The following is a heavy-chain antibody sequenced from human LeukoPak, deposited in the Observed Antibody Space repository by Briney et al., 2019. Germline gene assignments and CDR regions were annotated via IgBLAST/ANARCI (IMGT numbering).Heavy chain of an antibody. CDR2: IYYSGIT. Sequence: SETLSLTCTVSGGSISNTSYYWGWIRQPPGEGPEWIGSIYYSGITYYNPSLRSRVAMSVDPSTNQLSLKLSSVTAADTAVYYCARGGRGSSWPRYYHYMDVWGKGTTVTVSS. CDR3: ARGGRGSSWPRYYHYMDV. J-gene: IGHJ6*03. V-gene: IGHV4-39*01. D-gene: IGHD6-13*01. CDR1: GGSISNTSYY.